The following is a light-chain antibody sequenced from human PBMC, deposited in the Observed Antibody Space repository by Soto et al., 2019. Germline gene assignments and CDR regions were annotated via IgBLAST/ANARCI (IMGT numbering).Light chain of an antibody. V-gene: IGKV1-5*03. CDR2: KAS. J-gene: IGKJ4*01. CDR1: QSISNW. Sequence: DIQMTQSPSTLSASVGDRVTITCRASQSISNWLAWYQQKPGKAPKLLIYKASSLESGVPSRFSGSGSGTEFTLTINSLQSDDFATYYCQQYNSYWITFGGGTKVEIK. CDR3: QQYNSYWIT.